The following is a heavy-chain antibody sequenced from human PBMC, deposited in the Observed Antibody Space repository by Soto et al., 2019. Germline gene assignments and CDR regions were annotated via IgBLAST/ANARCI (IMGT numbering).Heavy chain of an antibody. V-gene: IGHV5-51*01. CDR3: ARRAYSSSWYMAFDI. CDR2: IYPGDSDT. J-gene: IGHJ3*02. D-gene: IGHD6-13*01. CDR1: GYSITSYF. Sequence: PEESRNNACKGSGYSITSYFIGWLSLMPGKGLEWMGIIYPGDSDTRYSPSFQGQVTISADKSISTAYLQWSSLKASDTAMYYCARRAYSSSWYMAFDIWGQGTMVTVSS.